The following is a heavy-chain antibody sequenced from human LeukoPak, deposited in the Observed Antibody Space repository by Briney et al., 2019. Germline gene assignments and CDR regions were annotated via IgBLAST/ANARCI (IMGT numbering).Heavy chain of an antibody. D-gene: IGHD5-18*01. V-gene: IGHV4-61*02. CDR3: ARFSYGYDYYYGMDA. J-gene: IGHJ6*02. CDR2: IYTSGST. Sequence: SQTLSLTCTVSGGSISSGSYYWSWIRQPAGKGLEWIGRIYTSGSTNYNPSLKSRVTISVDTSKNQFSLKLSSVTAADTAVYYCARFSYGYDYYYGMDAWGQGTTVTVSS. CDR1: GGSISSGSYY.